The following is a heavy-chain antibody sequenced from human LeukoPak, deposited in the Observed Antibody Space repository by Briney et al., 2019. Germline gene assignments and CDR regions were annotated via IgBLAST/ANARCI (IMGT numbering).Heavy chain of an antibody. Sequence: PSETLSLTCTVSGGSISSGSYYWSWIRQPAGKGLEWIGRIYTSGSTNYNPSLKSRVTMSVDTSKNQFSLKLSSVTAADTAGYYWARDGKFSYIDYWGQGTLGTGPS. V-gene: IGHV4-61*02. D-gene: IGHD4-23*01. CDR2: IYTSGST. J-gene: IGHJ4*02. CDR1: GGSISSGSYY. CDR3: ARDGKFSYIDY.